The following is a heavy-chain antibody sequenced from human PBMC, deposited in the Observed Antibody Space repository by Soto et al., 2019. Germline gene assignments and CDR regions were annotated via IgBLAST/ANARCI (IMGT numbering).Heavy chain of an antibody. CDR2: IKSKSAGETT. D-gene: IGHD1-26*01. CDR3: STGSPFSGSVFDY. Sequence: EVQLVESGGGLVKPGGSLRLSCAAAGFSFRTTGLAWVRRAPGKGLEWVGRIKSKSAGETTDYADPVKGRFTISRDDSKDTLYLHMDSPETGDTAVYYCSTGSPFSGSVFDYWGQGTLVTVSS. V-gene: IGHV3-15*05. CDR1: GFSFRTTG. J-gene: IGHJ4*02.